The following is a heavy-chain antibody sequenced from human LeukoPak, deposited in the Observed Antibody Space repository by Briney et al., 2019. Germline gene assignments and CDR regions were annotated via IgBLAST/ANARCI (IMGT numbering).Heavy chain of an antibody. Sequence: QTLPHTCAICRDSVSKKSALGMWATESTAGAVVWLGKTYYRSKWYYDYAVPMRSRISINPDTSKNLFSLQLNSVTPDDTAVYYCARDPGYYYAMDVWGQGTTVTVSS. V-gene: IGHV6-1*01. D-gene: IGHD2-15*01. J-gene: IGHJ6*02. CDR2: TYYRSKWYY. CDR1: RDSVSKKSAL. CDR3: ARDPGYYYAMDV.